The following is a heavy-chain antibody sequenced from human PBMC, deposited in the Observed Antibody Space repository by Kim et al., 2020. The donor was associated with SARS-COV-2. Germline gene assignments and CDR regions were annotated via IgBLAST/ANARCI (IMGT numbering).Heavy chain of an antibody. V-gene: IGHV1-69*13. CDR1: GGTFSNYA. CDR2: IIPIFCTA. CDR3: ASGGLGIDFDY. J-gene: IGHJ4*02. D-gene: IGHD3-16*01. Sequence: SVKVSCKASGGTFSNYAISWVRQAPGQGLEWMGGIIPIFCTANYAQKFQGRVTIPADESTRTVYMELSSLRSEDTAGYYCASGGLGIDFDYWGQGNLVT.